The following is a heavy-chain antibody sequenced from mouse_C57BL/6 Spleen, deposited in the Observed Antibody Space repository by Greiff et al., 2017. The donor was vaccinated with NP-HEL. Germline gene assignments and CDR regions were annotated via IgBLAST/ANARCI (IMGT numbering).Heavy chain of an antibody. Sequence: VQLQQPGAELVKPGASVKLSCKASGYTFTSYWMQWVKQRPGQGLEWIGEIDPSDSYTNYNQKFKGKATLTVDTSSSTAYMQLSSLTSEDSAVYYCARDRRNWYFDVWGTGTTVTVSS. J-gene: IGHJ1*03. V-gene: IGHV1-50*01. CDR1: GYTFTSYW. CDR2: IDPSDSYT. CDR3: ARDRRNWYFDV.